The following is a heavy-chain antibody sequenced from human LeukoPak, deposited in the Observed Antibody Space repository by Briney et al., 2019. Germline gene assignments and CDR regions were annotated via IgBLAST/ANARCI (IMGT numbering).Heavy chain of an antibody. CDR2: IQYSGST. Sequence: PSETLSLTCTVSGGSISSYYWSWIRQPPGKGLEWIGYIQYSGSTNYNPSLKSRVTISVDTSKNQFSLKLSSVTAADTAVYHCARVSWFPGTSYYYMDVWGKGTPVTVSS. J-gene: IGHJ6*03. D-gene: IGHD1-1*01. CDR1: GGSISSYY. V-gene: IGHV4-59*01. CDR3: ARVSWFPGTSYYYMDV.